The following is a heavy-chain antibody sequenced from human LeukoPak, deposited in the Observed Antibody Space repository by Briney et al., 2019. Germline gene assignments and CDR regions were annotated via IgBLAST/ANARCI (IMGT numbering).Heavy chain of an antibody. CDR2: ISYDGSNK. CDR1: GFTFSSYG. D-gene: IGHD3-22*01. V-gene: IGHV3-30*18. J-gene: IGHJ6*03. CDR3: AKIGWGGDSSGYPTFRYYYYMDV. Sequence: GGSLRLSCAASGFTFSSYGMHWVRQAPGKGLEWVAVISYDGSNKYYADSVKGRFTISRDNSKNTLYLQMNSLRAEDTAVYYCAKIGWGGDSSGYPTFRYYYYMDVWGKGTMVTISS.